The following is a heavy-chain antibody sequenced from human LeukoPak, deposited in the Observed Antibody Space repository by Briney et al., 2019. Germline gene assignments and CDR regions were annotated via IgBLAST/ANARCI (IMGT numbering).Heavy chain of an antibody. CDR2: ISSSGSTI. V-gene: IGHV3-48*03. CDR3: AKGATLTYLHYMDV. CDR1: GFTFSSYE. Sequence: GGSLRLSCAASGFTFSSYEMNWVRQAPGKGLEWVSYISSSGSTIYYADSVKGRFTISRDNAKNSLYLQMNSLRAEDMALYYCAKGATLTYLHYMDVWGKGTTVTVSS. D-gene: IGHD5-12*01. J-gene: IGHJ6*03.